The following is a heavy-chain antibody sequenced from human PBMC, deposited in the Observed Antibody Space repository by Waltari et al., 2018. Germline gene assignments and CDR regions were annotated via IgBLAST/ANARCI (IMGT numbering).Heavy chain of an antibody. V-gene: IGHV1-69*12. D-gene: IGHD3-3*01. J-gene: IGHJ3*02. Sequence: QVQLVQSGAEVKKPGSSVKVSCKASVAPFSIYALRWLRPAPGPGLSWMGGIIPIFGTANYEQKFQGRVTITADESTSTAYMELSSLRSEDTAVYYCARASATRFASLEWGNDAFDIWGQGTMVTVSS. CDR1: VAPFSIYA. CDR3: ARASATRFASLEWGNDAFDI. CDR2: IIPIFGTA.